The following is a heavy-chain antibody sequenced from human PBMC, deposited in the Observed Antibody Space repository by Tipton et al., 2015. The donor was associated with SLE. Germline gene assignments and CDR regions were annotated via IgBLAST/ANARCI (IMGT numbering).Heavy chain of an antibody. CDR2: IYYDGMT. CDR1: GGSISETIYY. D-gene: IGHD6-19*01. CDR3: ARHFYNIGWNHFDN. J-gene: IGHJ4*02. Sequence: TLSLTCTVSGGSISETIYYWGWIRQPPGKGLEWIGSIYYDGMTYPNPSLKSRVTMSMDTSQNQFSLKLSSVTAADTAVYYCARHFYNIGWNHFDNWGPGTLVTVSS. V-gene: IGHV4-39*01.